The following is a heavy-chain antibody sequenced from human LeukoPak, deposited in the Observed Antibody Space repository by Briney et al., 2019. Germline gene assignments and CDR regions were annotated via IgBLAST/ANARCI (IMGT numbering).Heavy chain of an antibody. CDR3: ARGRAAGD. D-gene: IGHD2-8*02. V-gene: IGHV1-8*01. CDR1: GYNFNYND. CDR2: MNPKSGNT. J-gene: IGHJ4*02. Sequence: ASVKVSCKASGYNFNYNDINWIRQATGQGLEWMGWMNPKSGNTGYAQKFQDRLTTTGDTSITTAYMELSSLTSDDTAIYYCARGRAAGDWGQGTLVTVSS.